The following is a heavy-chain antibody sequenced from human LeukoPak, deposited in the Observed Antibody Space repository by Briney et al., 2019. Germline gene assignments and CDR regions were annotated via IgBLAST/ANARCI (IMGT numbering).Heavy chain of an antibody. CDR3: TRVTLDY. J-gene: IGHJ4*02. CDR2: IRGKAYGGAT. CDR1: GFTFGDYA. Sequence: GGSLRLSCTASGFTFGDYAMSWVRQAPGKGLEWVGFIRGKAYGGATEYAASAKGRFTISRDDSKSITYLQMHSLKIEDTAVYYCTRVTLDYWGQGTRVTVSS. V-gene: IGHV3-49*04.